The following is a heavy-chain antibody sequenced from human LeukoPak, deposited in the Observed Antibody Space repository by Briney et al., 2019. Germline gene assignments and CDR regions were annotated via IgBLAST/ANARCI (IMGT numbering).Heavy chain of an antibody. CDR2: IYYSGST. V-gene: IGHV4-61*05. J-gene: IGHJ4*02. CDR1: GGSISSSIYY. Sequence: SETLSLTCTVSGGSISSSIYYWGWIRQPPGKGLEWIGYIYYSGSTNYNPSLKSRVTISVDTSKNQFSLKLSSVTAADTAVYYCACTSPIGSGWYLDYWGQGTLVTVSS. D-gene: IGHD6-19*01. CDR3: ACTSPIGSGWYLDY.